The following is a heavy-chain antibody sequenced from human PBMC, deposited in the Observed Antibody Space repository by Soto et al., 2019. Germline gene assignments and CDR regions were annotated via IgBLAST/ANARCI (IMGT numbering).Heavy chain of an antibody. Sequence: EVQLVESGGGLVQPGGSLRLSCAASGFTFSSYWMHWVRQAPGKGLVWVSRINGDGSSTTYADSVKGRFTISRDNAKNTLYLQMNSLRAEDTAVYYCARVPSRGYAFSLDDYWGQGTLVTVSS. D-gene: IGHD5-12*01. V-gene: IGHV3-74*01. J-gene: IGHJ4*02. CDR2: INGDGSST. CDR1: GFTFSSYW. CDR3: ARVPSRGYAFSLDDY.